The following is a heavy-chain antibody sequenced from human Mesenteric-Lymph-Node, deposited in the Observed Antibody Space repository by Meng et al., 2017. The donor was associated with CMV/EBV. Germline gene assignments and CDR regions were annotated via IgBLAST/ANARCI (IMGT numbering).Heavy chain of an antibody. CDR1: GFTVSSNF. D-gene: IGHD2-2*01. CDR2: IYSGGTI. CDR3: ARNRRNCNSVSCYGYYGMDV. Sequence: GGSLRLSCAASGFTVSSNFMTWVRQAPGKGLEWVSIIYSGGTIKYADSVKGRFTISRDSSTNTPYLQIDSLRAEDTAVYSCARNRRNCNSVSCYGYYGMDVWGQGTTVTVSS. V-gene: IGHV3-53*01. J-gene: IGHJ6*02.